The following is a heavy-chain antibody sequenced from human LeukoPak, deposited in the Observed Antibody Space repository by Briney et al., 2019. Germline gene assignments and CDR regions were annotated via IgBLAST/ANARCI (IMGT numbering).Heavy chain of an antibody. Sequence: SVKVSCKASGGTFSSYAISWVRQAPGQGLEWMGRIIPILGIANYAQKFQGRVTITADKSTSTAYTELSSLRSEDTAVYYCARVSTYDRGAFDIWGQGTMVTVSS. CDR1: GGTFSSYA. CDR2: IIPILGIA. V-gene: IGHV1-69*04. J-gene: IGHJ3*02. CDR3: ARVSTYDRGAFDI. D-gene: IGHD3-22*01.